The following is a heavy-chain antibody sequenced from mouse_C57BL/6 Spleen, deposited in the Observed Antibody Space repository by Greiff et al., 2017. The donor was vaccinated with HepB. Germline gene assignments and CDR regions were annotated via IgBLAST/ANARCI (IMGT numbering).Heavy chain of an antibody. CDR2: INPNNGGT. CDR3: SHYYGSSPHWYFDV. J-gene: IGHJ1*03. CDR1: GYTFTDYN. V-gene: IGHV1-22*01. Sequence: VQLKESGPELVKPGASVKMSCKASGYTFTDYNMHWVKQSHGKSLEWIGYINPNNGGTSYNQKFKGKATLTVNKSSSTAYMELRSLTSEDSAVYYCSHYYGSSPHWYFDVWGTGTTVTVSS. D-gene: IGHD1-1*01.